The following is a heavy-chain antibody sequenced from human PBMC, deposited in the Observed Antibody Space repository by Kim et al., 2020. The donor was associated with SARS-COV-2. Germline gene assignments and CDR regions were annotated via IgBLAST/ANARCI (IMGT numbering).Heavy chain of an antibody. CDR1: GFTFSSHI. CDR3: ARGEDCGGDCYPGYSYGMDV. D-gene: IGHD2-21*02. Sequence: GGSLRLSCVASGFTFSSHIMSWVRQVPGKGPEWISYISRRSGSIYYANSVKGRFTVSRDNAKNSVYLQMNSLRDEDSARYYCARGEDCGGDCYPGYSYGMDVWGQGTTVTVSS. V-gene: IGHV3-48*02. J-gene: IGHJ6*02. CDR2: ISRRSGSI.